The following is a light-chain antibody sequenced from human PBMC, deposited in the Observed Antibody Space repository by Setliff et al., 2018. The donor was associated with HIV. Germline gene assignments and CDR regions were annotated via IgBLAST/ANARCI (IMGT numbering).Light chain of an antibody. V-gene: IGLV1-44*01. CDR2: RNN. J-gene: IGLJ1*01. Sequence: LTQPPSASGTPGQRLTISCSGSSSNIGINTVNWYQQLPGTAPKLLLYRNNQRPSGVPDRFSGSKSGTSASLAISGLQSEDEADYYCAAWDDNLNGYVFGTGTKVTVL. CDR3: AAWDDNLNGYV. CDR1: SSNIGINT.